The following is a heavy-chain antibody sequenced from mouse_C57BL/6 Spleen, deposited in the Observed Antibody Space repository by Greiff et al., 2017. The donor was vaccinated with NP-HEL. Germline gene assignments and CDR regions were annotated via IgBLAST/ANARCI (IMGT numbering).Heavy chain of an antibody. CDR3: AREWDYGSSYRFAY. J-gene: IGHJ3*01. CDR2: IYPGDGDT. D-gene: IGHD1-1*01. V-gene: IGHV1-82*01. Sequence: VQLQQSGPELVKPGASVKISCKASGYAFSSSWMNWVKQRPGKGLEWIGRIYPGDGDTNYNGKFKGKATLTADKSSSTAYMQLSRLTSEDSAVYFCAREWDYGSSYRFAYWGQGTLVTVSA. CDR1: GYAFSSSW.